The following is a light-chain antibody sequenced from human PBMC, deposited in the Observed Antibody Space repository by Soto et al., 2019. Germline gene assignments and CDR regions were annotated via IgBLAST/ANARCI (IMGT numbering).Light chain of an antibody. Sequence: ALTQPASVSGSPGQSITISCAGTRDDIGAYDYASWYQQHPGNAPKLLVYEVTNRPSGVSDRFSGSKSGNTASLTISGLQAEDEADYYCNSYTNSSAVVFGGGTKVTVL. CDR3: NSYTNSSAVV. CDR1: RDDIGAYDY. CDR2: EVT. V-gene: IGLV2-14*01. J-gene: IGLJ2*01.